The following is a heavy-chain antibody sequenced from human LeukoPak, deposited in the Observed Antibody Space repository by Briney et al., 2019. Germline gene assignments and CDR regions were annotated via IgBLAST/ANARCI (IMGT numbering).Heavy chain of an antibody. CDR2: ISWNSGSI. Sequence: TGGALRLSCAATGFTLYDYAKHRGRHTPGKGLEWGSGISWNSGSIGYADSVKGRFTISRDNAKNSLYLQMNSLRAEDTALYYCAKDDYSSGRAYDYWGQGTLVTVSS. CDR1: GFTLYDYA. J-gene: IGHJ4*02. CDR3: AKDDYSSGRAYDY. V-gene: IGHV3-9*01. D-gene: IGHD6-19*01.